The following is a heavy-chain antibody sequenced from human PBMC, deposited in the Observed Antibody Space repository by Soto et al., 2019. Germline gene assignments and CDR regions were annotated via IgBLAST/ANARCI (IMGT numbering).Heavy chain of an antibody. CDR3: ARRRYDYRQYYYYYYDMDV. D-gene: IGHD4-4*01. CDR1: GFIFRNYA. CDR2: IWYDGTNK. V-gene: IGHV3-33*01. Sequence: PGGSLRLSCAASGFIFRNYAMHWVRQAPGKGLEWVAVIWYDGTNKYYADSLKGRFTISRDNSKSTLYLQMNSLRAEDTAVYYCARRRYDYRQYYYYYYDMDVWGQGTTVTSP. J-gene: IGHJ6*02.